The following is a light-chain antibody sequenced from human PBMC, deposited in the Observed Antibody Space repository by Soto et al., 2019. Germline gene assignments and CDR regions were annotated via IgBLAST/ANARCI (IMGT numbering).Light chain of an antibody. J-gene: IGLJ3*02. CDR1: SSDVGGYNY. V-gene: IGLV2-14*01. CDR2: EVS. Sequence: QSALTQPASVSGSPGQSITISCTGTSSDVGGYNYVSWYQQHPGKAPKLMIYEVSNRPSGVSHRFSGSKSGNTASLTISGLRTEDEADYYCSSYAGSNTWVFGGGTQLTVL. CDR3: SSYAGSNTWV.